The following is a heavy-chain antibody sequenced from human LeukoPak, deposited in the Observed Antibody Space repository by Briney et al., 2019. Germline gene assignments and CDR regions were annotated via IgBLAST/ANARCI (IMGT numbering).Heavy chain of an antibody. CDR3: ARETSQKGAHYMDV. Sequence: PSETLSLTCAVYGGSFSGYYWSWIRQPPGKGLEWIGEINHSGSTNYNPSLKSRVTISVDTSRNQFSLKLSSVTAADTAVYYCARETSQKGAHYMDVWGKGTTVTISS. D-gene: IGHD3-16*01. CDR1: GGSFSGYY. J-gene: IGHJ6*03. CDR2: INHSGST. V-gene: IGHV4-34*01.